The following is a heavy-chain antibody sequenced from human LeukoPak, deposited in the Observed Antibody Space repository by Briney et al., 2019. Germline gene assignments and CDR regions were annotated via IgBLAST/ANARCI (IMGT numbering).Heavy chain of an antibody. CDR2: IKQDGSEK. J-gene: IGHJ4*02. CDR3: ARDLHYCDSSGYYLVSDY. Sequence: GGSLRLSCAASGFTFSSYWMSWVRQAPGKGLEWVANIKQDGSEKYYVDSVKGRFTISRDNAKNSLYLQMNSLRAEDTAVYYCARDLHYCDSSGYYLVSDYWGQGTLVTVSS. D-gene: IGHD3-22*01. V-gene: IGHV3-7*01. CDR1: GFTFSSYW.